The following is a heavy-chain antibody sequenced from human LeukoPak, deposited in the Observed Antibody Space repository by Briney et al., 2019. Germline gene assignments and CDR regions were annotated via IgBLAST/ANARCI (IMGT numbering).Heavy chain of an antibody. Sequence: PGGSLRLSCAPSGLTFSDYYMIWIRQAPGKGLEGLSYINIGGTNTHYADSAKGRFTISRENAKKSLYLEMTNLRDEDTAVYYCATDGAGFDTWGKGPLVTVSS. CDR1: GLTFSDYY. V-gene: IGHV3-11*01. CDR2: INIGGTNT. J-gene: IGHJ5*02. CDR3: ATDGAGFDT.